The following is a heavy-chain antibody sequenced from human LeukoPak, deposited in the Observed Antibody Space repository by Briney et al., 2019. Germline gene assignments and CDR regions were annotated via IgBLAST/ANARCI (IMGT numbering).Heavy chain of an antibody. D-gene: IGHD4-17*01. Sequence: HPGGSLRLSCAASGFTFSSYSMNWVRQAPGKGLEWVSYISSSSSTIYYADSVKGRFTISRDNAKNSLYLQMNSLRAEDTAVYYCARVPSARYGDYSYYYYMDVWGKGTTVTVSS. CDR3: ARVPSARYGDYSYYYYMDV. CDR2: ISSSSSTI. CDR1: GFTFSSYS. V-gene: IGHV3-48*01. J-gene: IGHJ6*03.